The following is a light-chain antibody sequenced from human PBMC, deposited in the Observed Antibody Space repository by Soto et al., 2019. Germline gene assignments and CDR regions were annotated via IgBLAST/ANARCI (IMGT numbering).Light chain of an antibody. CDR2: GAS. CDR3: QQRSNWIT. J-gene: IGKJ5*01. V-gene: IGKV3D-20*02. CDR1: QSVTTTY. Sequence: EIVLTQSPGALSLSPGEGATLSCRASQSVTTTYLAWYQQKPGQAPRLLIYGASSRATGIPDRFSGSGSGTDFILTISSLEPEDFAIYYCQQRSNWITFGQGTRLEIK.